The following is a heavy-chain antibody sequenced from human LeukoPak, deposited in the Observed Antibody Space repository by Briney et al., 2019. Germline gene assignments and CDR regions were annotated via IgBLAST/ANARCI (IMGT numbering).Heavy chain of an antibody. Sequence: GGSLRLSCAASGFTFDDYAMHWVRHAPGKGLEWVSGISWNSGSIGYADSVKGRFTISRDNSKNTLYLQMNSLRAEDTAVYYCAREADGGYDPYYFDYWGQGTLVTVSS. CDR2: ISWNSGSI. V-gene: IGHV3-9*01. CDR1: GFTFDDYA. CDR3: AREADGGYDPYYFDY. J-gene: IGHJ4*02. D-gene: IGHD5-12*01.